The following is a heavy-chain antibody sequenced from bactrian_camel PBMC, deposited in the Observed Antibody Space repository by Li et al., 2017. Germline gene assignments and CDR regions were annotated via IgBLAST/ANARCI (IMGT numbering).Heavy chain of an antibody. V-gene: IGHV3S1*01. D-gene: IGHD1*01. Sequence: HVQLVESGGGSVQAGESLRLSCRVSDYSFSRYWAWFRQAPGKGREVVATIDTNGKAVYTDSVKGRFTILRGDLKNSLYPQMNSLKPEDTGMYICAGTALVGASLGLGFVNEYIYWGRGPRSPSP. CDR2: IDTNGKA. CDR3: AGTALVGASLGLGFVNEYIY. CDR1: DYSFSRYW. J-gene: IGHJ4*01.